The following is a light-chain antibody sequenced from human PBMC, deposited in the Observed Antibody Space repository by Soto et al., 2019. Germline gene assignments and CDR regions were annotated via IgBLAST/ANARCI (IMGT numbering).Light chain of an antibody. J-gene: IGKJ1*01. CDR1: QNINSY. V-gene: IGKV1-39*01. Sequence: DIQMTQSPPSLSASIGDRVTITCRASQNINSYLNWYQQRPGKAPKLLIYAASSLQSGVPSRFSGSGSGTDFTLTISSLQPEDFATYYCQESYSTPPGTFGQGTKVDIK. CDR2: AAS. CDR3: QESYSTPPGT.